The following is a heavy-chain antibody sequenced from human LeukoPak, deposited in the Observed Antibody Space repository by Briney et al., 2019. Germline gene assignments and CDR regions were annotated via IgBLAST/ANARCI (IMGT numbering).Heavy chain of an antibody. D-gene: IGHD5-18*01. Sequence: PGGSLRLSCAASGFTFSSYGMHWVRQAPGKGLEWVAVISYDGSNKYYADSVKGRFTISRDNSKNTLYLQMNSLRAEDTAVYHCAKDRGYSYGSLGMDVWGQGTTVTVSS. CDR2: ISYDGSNK. CDR1: GFTFSSYG. J-gene: IGHJ6*02. V-gene: IGHV3-30*18. CDR3: AKDRGYSYGSLGMDV.